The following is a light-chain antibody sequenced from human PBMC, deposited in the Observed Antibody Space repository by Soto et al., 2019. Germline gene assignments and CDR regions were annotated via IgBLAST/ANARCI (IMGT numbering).Light chain of an antibody. J-gene: IGLJ2*01. V-gene: IGLV2-14*01. CDR2: DVS. Sequence: QSVLTQPASVSGSPGQSITISCTGTSSDVGGYNYVSWYQQHPGKAPKLMIYDVSNRPSGVSNRFSGSKSGNTASLTISWLQAEDEADYYFSSYTSSSTVVFGGGTKVTVL. CDR1: SSDVGGYNY. CDR3: SSYTSSSTVV.